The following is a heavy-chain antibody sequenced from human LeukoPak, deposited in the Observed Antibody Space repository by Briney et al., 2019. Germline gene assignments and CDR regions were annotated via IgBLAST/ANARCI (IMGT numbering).Heavy chain of an antibody. CDR1: GGSISSGGYY. CDR2: IYYSGST. CDR3: ARDGGSYGYFYFDY. V-gene: IGHV4-31*03. Sequence: SETLSLTCTVSGGSISSGGYYWSWIRQHPGKGLEWIGYIYYSGSTFYNPSLKSRVTISVDTSKNQFSLKLSSVTAADTAVYYCARDGGSYGYFYFDYWGQGTLDTVSS. D-gene: IGHD5-18*01. J-gene: IGHJ4*02.